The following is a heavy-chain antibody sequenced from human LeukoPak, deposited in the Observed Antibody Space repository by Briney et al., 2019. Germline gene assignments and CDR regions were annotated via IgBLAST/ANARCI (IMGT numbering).Heavy chain of an antibody. CDR1: GGSISSYY. V-gene: IGHV4-59*01. D-gene: IGHD5-24*01. CDR2: IYYSGST. Sequence: PSETLSLTCTVSGGSISSYYWSWIRQPPGKGLEWIGYIYYSGSTSYNPSLKSRVTISVDTSKNQISLKVRSVTAADTAVYYCARHLTRTPDGYNSREHYYFDYWGQGTLVTVSS. CDR3: ARHLTRTPDGYNSREHYYFDY. J-gene: IGHJ4*02.